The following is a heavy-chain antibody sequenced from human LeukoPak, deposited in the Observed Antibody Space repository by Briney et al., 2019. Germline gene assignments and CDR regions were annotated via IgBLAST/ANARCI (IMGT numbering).Heavy chain of an antibody. CDR2: IYYSGST. J-gene: IGHJ4*02. Sequence: SETLSLTCSVSGGSISGYYWSWIRQPPGRGLEWIGYIYYSGSTSYNPSLKSRVTMSVDTSKNQFSLKLSSVTAADTAVYYCARHLYSESYYFWGPGTLVTVSS. D-gene: IGHD1-26*01. CDR3: ARHLYSESYYF. V-gene: IGHV4-59*08. CDR1: GGSISGYY.